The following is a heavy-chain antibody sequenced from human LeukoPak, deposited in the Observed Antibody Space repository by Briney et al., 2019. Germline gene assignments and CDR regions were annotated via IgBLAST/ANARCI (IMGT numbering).Heavy chain of an antibody. Sequence: SETLSLTCAVSGGSISSTKWWSWVRQPPGKGLEWIGEIYHSGSTNYNPSLKSRVTISVDKSKNQFSLNLTSVTAADAAVYYCAREHISGASPMDVWGQGTTVTVSS. V-gene: IGHV4-4*02. J-gene: IGHJ6*02. D-gene: IGHD6-19*01. CDR2: IYHSGST. CDR3: AREHISGASPMDV. CDR1: GGSISSTKW.